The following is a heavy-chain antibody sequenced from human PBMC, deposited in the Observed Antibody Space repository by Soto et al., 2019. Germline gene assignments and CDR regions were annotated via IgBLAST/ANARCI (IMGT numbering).Heavy chain of an antibody. CDR3: ASSPPIKGWTFDN. J-gene: IGHJ4*02. CDR2: VHDAGYT. V-gene: IGHV4-59*02. Sequence: SETLSLTCILSGGSAVWNWIRQAPGKRMEWIGCVHDAGYTRYNPSFESRVTMSLDMSKNHFSLRLTSVTVADTAIYYCASSPPIKGWTFDNWGQGSLVTVSS. CDR1: GGSAV. D-gene: IGHD6-19*01.